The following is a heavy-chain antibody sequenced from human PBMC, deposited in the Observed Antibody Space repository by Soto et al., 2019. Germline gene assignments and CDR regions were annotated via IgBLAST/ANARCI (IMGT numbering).Heavy chain of an antibody. Sequence: QLQLVQSGPEAQKPGASVKVSCKASGYTFATSTITWLRQAPGQGPEWMGWIKAYSGNTNYAQKLQGRFTMTTDTSTSTAYMELRSLTTEDTAIYYCAIADYGDDDYWGQGTLVIVSS. J-gene: IGHJ4*02. CDR1: GYTFATST. D-gene: IGHD4-17*01. V-gene: IGHV1-18*01. CDR3: AIADYGDDDY. CDR2: IKAYSGNT.